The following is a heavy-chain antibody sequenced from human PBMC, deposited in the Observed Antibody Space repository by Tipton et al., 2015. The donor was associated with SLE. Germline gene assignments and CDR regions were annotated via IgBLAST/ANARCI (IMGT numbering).Heavy chain of an antibody. J-gene: IGHJ5*02. D-gene: IGHD5-24*01. Sequence: QVQLVQSGAEVKKPGASVKVSCKASGYTFTDYHLHWVRQAPGQGLEWMGRINPYSGGTNYAQKFEGRVTMTRDTSINTAYMEVNWLRSDDTAVYYCARDKEMDEICFDPWGQGTLVTVSS. CDR2: INPYSGGT. CDR1: GYTFTDYH. CDR3: ARDKEMDEICFDP. V-gene: IGHV1-2*06.